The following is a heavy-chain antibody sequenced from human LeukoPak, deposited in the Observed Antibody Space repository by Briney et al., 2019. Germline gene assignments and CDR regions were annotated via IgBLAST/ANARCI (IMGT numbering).Heavy chain of an antibody. CDR2: IQNHGNDK. Sequence: GGSLRLSCAASGFTFSTQGMHWVRQAPGKGLEWVTFIQNHGNDKRYADSVKGRFTVSRDNSKNTLYLQMNSLRAEDTAVYYCAKRGWYEGNYFDYWGQGTLVTVSS. V-gene: IGHV3-30*02. J-gene: IGHJ4*02. CDR1: GFTFSTQG. D-gene: IGHD6-19*01. CDR3: AKRGWYEGNYFDY.